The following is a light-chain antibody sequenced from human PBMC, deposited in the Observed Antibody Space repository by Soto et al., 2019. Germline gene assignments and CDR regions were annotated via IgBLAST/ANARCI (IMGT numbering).Light chain of an antibody. CDR2: DAS. Sequence: DIQMTQSPSTLSASVGDRVTITCRATQSIGASLAWYQQQPGKGPKLLIYDASTLETGLPTRFSGSGSGTEFTVTISSLQPDDFASYYGQQYTSSPYTFGQGTKLMI. CDR1: QSIGAS. V-gene: IGKV1-5*01. J-gene: IGKJ2*01. CDR3: QQYTSSPYT.